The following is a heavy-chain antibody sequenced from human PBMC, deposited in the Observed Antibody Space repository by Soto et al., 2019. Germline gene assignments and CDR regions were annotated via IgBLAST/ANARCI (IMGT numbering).Heavy chain of an antibody. D-gene: IGHD3-16*02. CDR2: IFSNDEK. CDR1: GFSLSNARMG. V-gene: IGHV2-26*01. Sequence: QVTLKESGPVLVKPTETLTLTCTVSGFSLSNARMGVSWIRQPPGKALEWLVHIFSNDEKSYSTSLKSRLTISKDTSKSQVVLTMANMDPVYTATYYCARIRGYYDYVWGSYRYSVTYFDYWGQGTLVTVSS. CDR3: ARIRGYYDYVWGSYRYSVTYFDY. J-gene: IGHJ4*02.